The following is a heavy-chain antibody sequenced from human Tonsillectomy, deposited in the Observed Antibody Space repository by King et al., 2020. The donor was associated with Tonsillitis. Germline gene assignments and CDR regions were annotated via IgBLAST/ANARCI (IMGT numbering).Heavy chain of an antibody. CDR1: GGSISSYY. CDR3: ARGGGAYYYYDSSGYDY. CDR2: IYYSGST. J-gene: IGHJ4*02. Sequence: QLQESGPGLVKPSETLSLTCTVSGGSISSYYWSWIRQPPGKGLEWIGYIYYSGSTHYNTSLKSRVTISVDTSKNPFSLKLNSVTAADTAVYYCARGGGAYYYYDSSGYDYWGQGTLVTVSS. V-gene: IGHV4-59*01. D-gene: IGHD3-22*01.